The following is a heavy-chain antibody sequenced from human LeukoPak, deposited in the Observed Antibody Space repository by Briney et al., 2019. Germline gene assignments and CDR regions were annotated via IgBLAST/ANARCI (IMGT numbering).Heavy chain of an antibody. CDR3: AKDPAEQLVPGWFDP. V-gene: IGHV3-30*02. D-gene: IGHD6-6*01. J-gene: IGHJ5*02. CDR1: GFTFSGYG. Sequence: GGSLRLSCAASGFTFSGYGMHWVRQAPGKGLEWVAFIRYDGSNKYYADSVKGRFTISRDNSKNTLYLQMNSLRAEDTAVYYCAKDPAEQLVPGWFDPWGQGTLVTVSS. CDR2: IRYDGSNK.